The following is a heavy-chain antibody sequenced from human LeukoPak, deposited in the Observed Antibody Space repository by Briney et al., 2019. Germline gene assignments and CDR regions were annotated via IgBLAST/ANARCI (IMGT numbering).Heavy chain of an antibody. V-gene: IGHV3-21*01. CDR1: GFTFSDYS. Sequence: GGSLRLSCAVSGFTFSDYSMIWVRQAPGRGLEFVSSMSGGGSYIFYADSLKGRFTVSRDNAKGSLYLHMYSLRGEDTAVYYCAKDLSGWLRSTSDAFDVWGQGTVVTVSS. J-gene: IGHJ3*01. CDR2: MSGGGSYI. D-gene: IGHD5-12*01. CDR3: AKDLSGWLRSTSDAFDV.